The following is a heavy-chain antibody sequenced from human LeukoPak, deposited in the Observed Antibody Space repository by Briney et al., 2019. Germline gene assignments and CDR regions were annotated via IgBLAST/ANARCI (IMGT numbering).Heavy chain of an antibody. CDR1: GGSISSYY. D-gene: IGHD5-18*01. Sequence: SETLSLTCTVSGGSISSYYWSWIRQPPGKGLEWIGYIYYSGSTDYNPSLKSRVTISVDTSKNQFSLNLNSVTAADTAVYYCTRASRGYSHGFAEYWGQGTLVTVSS. J-gene: IGHJ4*02. CDR3: TRASRGYSHGFAEY. V-gene: IGHV4-59*01. CDR2: IYYSGST.